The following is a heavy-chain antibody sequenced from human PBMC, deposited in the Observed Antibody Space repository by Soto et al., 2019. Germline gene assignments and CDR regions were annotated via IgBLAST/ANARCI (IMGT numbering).Heavy chain of an antibody. CDR2: IYSGAST. D-gene: IGHD2-15*01. CDR1: GGTGRSNC. J-gene: IGHJ6*02. CDR3: ARDFRTPNYYYYGMDV. V-gene: IGHV3-53*01. Sequence: GAAGGTGRSNCVRWVRQATGKGLEWVSVIYSGASTYYADSVKGRFTISRDTSKNTLYLQMSGLRAEDTAMNYCARDFRTPNYYYYGMDVWGQGSTVTVTS.